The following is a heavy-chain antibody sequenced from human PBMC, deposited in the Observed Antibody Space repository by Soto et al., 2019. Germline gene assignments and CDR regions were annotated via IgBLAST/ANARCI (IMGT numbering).Heavy chain of an antibody. D-gene: IGHD3-10*01. CDR3: ARGSYYYDI. J-gene: IGHJ3*02. CDR2: IYYSGTT. CDR1: GGSLSSYF. Sequence: PSETLSLTCTVSGGSLSSYFWSWIRQPPGKGLEWLGYIYYSGTTNYNPSLKSRVTISVDTSKNQFSLKPSSVTAADTAVYYCARGSYYYDIWGQGTTVTVS. V-gene: IGHV4-59*08.